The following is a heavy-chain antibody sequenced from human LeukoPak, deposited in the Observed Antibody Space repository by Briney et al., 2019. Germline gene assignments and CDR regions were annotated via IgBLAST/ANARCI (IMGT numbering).Heavy chain of an antibody. CDR2: IYSGGST. Sequence: GGSLRLSCAASGFTVSSNYMSWVRQAPGKGLEWVSVIYSGGSTYYADSVKGRFTISRDNSKNTLYLQMNSLRAEDTAVYYCARKEMATIESAFDIWGQGTMVTVSS. D-gene: IGHD5-24*01. V-gene: IGHV3-53*01. CDR1: GFTVSSNY. J-gene: IGHJ3*02. CDR3: ARKEMATIESAFDI.